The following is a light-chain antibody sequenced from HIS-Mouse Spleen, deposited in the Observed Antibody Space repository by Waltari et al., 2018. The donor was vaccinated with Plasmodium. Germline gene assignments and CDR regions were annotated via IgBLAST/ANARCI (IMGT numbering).Light chain of an antibody. V-gene: IGKV1-5*03. CDR2: KAS. J-gene: IGKJ1*01. Sequence: DIQMTRSPSTLSASLGDRVTITCRASQSISSWLAWYQQKPGKAPKLLIYKASSLESGVPSRFSGSGSGTEFTLTISSLQPDDFATYYCQQYNSYWTFGQGTKVEIK. CDR1: QSISSW. CDR3: QQYNSYWT.